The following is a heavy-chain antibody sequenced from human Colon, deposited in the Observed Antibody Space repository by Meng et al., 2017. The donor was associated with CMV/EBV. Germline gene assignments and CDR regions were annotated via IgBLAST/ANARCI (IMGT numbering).Heavy chain of an antibody. J-gene: IGHJ4*02. D-gene: IGHD6-13*01. Sequence: SEFTFSASAMHWVRQAAGEGLEWIGRIRSKSYDYATTYGASVKGRFTISRDDSKDTAYLQMNSLKAEDTAVYYCTSRRYSSSPYYFDFWGLGTLVTVSS. CDR2: IRSKSYDYAT. CDR3: TSRRYSSSPYYFDF. CDR1: EFTFSASA. V-gene: IGHV3-73*01.